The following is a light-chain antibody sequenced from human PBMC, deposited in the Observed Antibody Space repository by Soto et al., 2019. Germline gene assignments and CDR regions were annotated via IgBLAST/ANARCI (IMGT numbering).Light chain of an antibody. CDR3: QQSYSTPHT. J-gene: IGKJ2*01. CDR2: IAS. Sequence: DIHMTQSPSSLSASVGDRVTITCRASQSISNYLNWYQQKPGKAPNLLIYIASNLHSGVPSRFSGSGSGTDFTLTISSLQPEGFATYYCQQSYSTPHTFGRATKVDIK. V-gene: IGKV1-39*01. CDR1: QSISNY.